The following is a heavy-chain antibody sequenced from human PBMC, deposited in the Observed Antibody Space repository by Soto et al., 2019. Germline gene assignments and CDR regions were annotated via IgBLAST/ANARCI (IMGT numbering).Heavy chain of an antibody. Sequence: TGGSLRPSCAASGFTFSSYAMIWVRQAPGKGLEWVSAISGSGGSTYYADSVKGRFTISRDNSKNTLYLQMNSLRAEDTAVYYCAKASGYSSGWYENWGQGTLVTVSS. CDR3: AKASGYSSGWYEN. D-gene: IGHD6-13*01. CDR1: GFTFSSYA. J-gene: IGHJ4*02. V-gene: IGHV3-23*01. CDR2: ISGSGGST.